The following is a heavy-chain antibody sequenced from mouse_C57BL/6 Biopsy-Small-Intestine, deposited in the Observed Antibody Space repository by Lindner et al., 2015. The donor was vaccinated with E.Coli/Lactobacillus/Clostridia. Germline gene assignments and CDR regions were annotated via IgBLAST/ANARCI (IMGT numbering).Heavy chain of an antibody. CDR2: IYPRSGNT. CDR1: GYTFISYG. J-gene: IGHJ2*01. V-gene: IGHV1-81*01. Sequence: VQLQESGAELARPGASVKLSCKASGYTFISYGISWVKQRTGQGLEWIGEIYPRSGNTYYNEKFKGKATLTADKSSSTAYMELRSLTSEDSAVYFCARRLPYYFDYWGQGTTLTVSS. CDR3: ARRLPYYFDY. D-gene: IGHD3-2*02.